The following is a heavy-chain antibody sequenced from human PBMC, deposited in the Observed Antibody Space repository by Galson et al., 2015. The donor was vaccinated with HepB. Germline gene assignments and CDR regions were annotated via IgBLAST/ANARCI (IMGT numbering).Heavy chain of an antibody. CDR3: ARGTVTGEFDY. V-gene: IGHV3-33*01. CDR2: IWYDGSNK. Sequence: SLRLSCAASGFTFSSYGMHWVRQAPGKGLEWVAVIWYDGSNKYYADSVKGRFTISRDNSKNTLYLQMNSLRAEDTAVYYCARGTVTGEFDYWGQGTLVTVSS. D-gene: IGHD4-11*01. J-gene: IGHJ4*02. CDR1: GFTFSSYG.